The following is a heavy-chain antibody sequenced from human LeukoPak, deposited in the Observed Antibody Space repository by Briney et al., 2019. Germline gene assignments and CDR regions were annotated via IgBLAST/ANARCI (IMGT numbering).Heavy chain of an antibody. CDR2: IYYSGST. CDR1: GGSISSGGYY. Sequence: SQTLSLTCTVSGGSISSGGYYWSWIRQHPGKGLEWIGYIYYSGSTNYNPSLKSRVTISVDTSKNQFSLKLSSVTAADTAVYYCARQPHPRGSFDYWGQGTLVTVFS. J-gene: IGHJ4*02. D-gene: IGHD3-16*01. V-gene: IGHV4-31*03. CDR3: ARQPHPRGSFDY.